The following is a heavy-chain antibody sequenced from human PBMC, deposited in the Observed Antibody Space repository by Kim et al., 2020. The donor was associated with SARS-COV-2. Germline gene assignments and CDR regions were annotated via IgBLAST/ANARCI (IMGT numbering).Heavy chain of an antibody. Sequence: YYADSVKGRFAISRDNSKNTLYLQINSLRAEDTAVYYGAKHYPGTYFDYWGQGTLVTVSS. J-gene: IGHJ4*02. CDR3: AKHYPGTYFDY. V-gene: IGHV3-23*01. D-gene: IGHD1-1*01.